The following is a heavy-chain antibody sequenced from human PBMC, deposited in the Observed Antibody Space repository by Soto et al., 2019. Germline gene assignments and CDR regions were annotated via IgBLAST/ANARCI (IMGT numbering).Heavy chain of an antibody. CDR1: GGTFSNYA. J-gene: IGHJ6*02. CDR3: ARVVILVPPASTTYYYHMDV. CDR2: IIPIVGTG. D-gene: IGHD2-2*01. V-gene: IGHV1-69*01. Sequence: QVQLVQSGAEVRKPGSSVTVSCKASGGTFSNYAISWVRQAPGQGLEWMGGIIPIVGTGSYAQKFQGRVTITADEHPTTAYLEMSSLRFEDTAVYYCARVVILVPPASTTYYYHMDVWGPGTTVTVSS.